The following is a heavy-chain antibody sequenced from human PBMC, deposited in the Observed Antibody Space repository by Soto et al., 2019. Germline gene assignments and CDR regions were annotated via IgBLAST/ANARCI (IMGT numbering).Heavy chain of an antibody. Sequence: ASVKVSCKASGYTFTSYYMHWVRQAPGQGLEWMGIISPSGGSTSYAQKFQGRVTMTRDTSTSTVYMELSSLRSEDTAVYYCANNWNYDYGMDVWGQGTTVTVSS. V-gene: IGHV1-46*01. CDR3: ANNWNYDYGMDV. CDR2: ISPSGGST. J-gene: IGHJ6*02. CDR1: GYTFTSYY. D-gene: IGHD1-20*01.